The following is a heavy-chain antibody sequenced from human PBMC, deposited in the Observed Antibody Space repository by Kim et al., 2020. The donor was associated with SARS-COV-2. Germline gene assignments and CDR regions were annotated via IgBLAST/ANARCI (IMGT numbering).Heavy chain of an antibody. V-gene: IGHV3-30-3*01. CDR1: GFTFSSYA. CDR2: ISYAGSNK. J-gene: IGHJ4*02. Sequence: GGSLRLSCAASGFTFSSYAMHWVHQAPGKGLEWVAVISYAGSNKYYADSVKGRFTISRDNSKNTLYLQMNSLRAEDTAVYYCARGDGGYYSWFDYWGQGT. D-gene: IGHD3-22*01. CDR3: ARGDGGYYSWFDY.